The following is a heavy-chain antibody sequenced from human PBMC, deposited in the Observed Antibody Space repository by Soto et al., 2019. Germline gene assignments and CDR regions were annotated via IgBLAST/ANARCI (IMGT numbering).Heavy chain of an antibody. CDR1: GFTFSSYW. Sequence: GGSLRLSCAASGFTFSSYWMHWVRQAPGKGLVWVSHINSDGSTTSYADSVKGRFNIIRDNAKKTLYLQVRSLRAEDTAVYYCAFYSNYRFYYYYVDVWGKGTTVTVSS. CDR3: AFYSNYRFYYYYVDV. D-gene: IGHD4-4*01. CDR2: INSDGSTT. V-gene: IGHV3-74*01. J-gene: IGHJ6*03.